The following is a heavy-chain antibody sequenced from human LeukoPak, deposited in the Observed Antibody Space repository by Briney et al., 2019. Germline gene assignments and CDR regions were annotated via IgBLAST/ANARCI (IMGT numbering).Heavy chain of an antibody. D-gene: IGHD6-19*01. Sequence: GGSLRLSCAASGFTVSSNYMSWVRQAPGKGLEWVSVIYSGGSTYYADSVKGRFTISRDNFKNTLYLQMNSLRAEDTAVYYCARKGYSSGWYRHYWGQGTLVTVSS. J-gene: IGHJ4*02. CDR1: GFTVSSNY. V-gene: IGHV3-66*01. CDR2: IYSGGST. CDR3: ARKGYSSGWYRHY.